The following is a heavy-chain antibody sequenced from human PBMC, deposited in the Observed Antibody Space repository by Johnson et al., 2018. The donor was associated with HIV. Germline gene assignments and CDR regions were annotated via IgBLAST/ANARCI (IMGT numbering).Heavy chain of an antibody. D-gene: IGHD3-22*01. Sequence: QVQLVESGGGLVKPGGPLRLSCAVSGFTFSDYYMSWIRQAPGKGLEWVSYISSSGSTISYADSVKGRFTISRENAKNSLYLQMNSLRAEDTAVYYCAGAVVVVSWGGDDAFDIWGQGTMVAVSS. J-gene: IGHJ3*02. CDR3: AGAVVVVSWGGDDAFDI. CDR1: GFTFSDYY. CDR2: ISSSGSTI. V-gene: IGHV3-11*04.